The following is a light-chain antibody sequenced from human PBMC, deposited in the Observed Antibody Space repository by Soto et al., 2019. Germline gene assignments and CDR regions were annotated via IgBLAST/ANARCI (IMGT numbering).Light chain of an antibody. Sequence: EIVMTQSPATLSVSPGERATLSCRASQSVSANLAWYQQKPGQAPRLLIYDASTRVTGIPARFSGSGSGTDFTLTISSLQSEDFAIYYCQQYNNWPAITFGQGTRLEI. CDR2: DAS. CDR3: QQYNNWPAIT. V-gene: IGKV3-15*01. J-gene: IGKJ5*01. CDR1: QSVSAN.